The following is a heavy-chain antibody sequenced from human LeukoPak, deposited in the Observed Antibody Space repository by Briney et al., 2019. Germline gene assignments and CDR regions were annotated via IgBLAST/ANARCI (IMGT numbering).Heavy chain of an antibody. Sequence: ASVKVSCKASGCTFTSYYMHWVRQAPGQGVEWMGLINPSGGSTSYAQKFQGRVTMTRDTSTSTVYMELSSLRSEDTAVYYCARDLSSSSDYYYYYGMDVWGQGTTVTVSS. CDR2: INPSGGST. D-gene: IGHD6-6*01. CDR3: ARDLSSSSDYYYYYGMDV. V-gene: IGHV1-46*01. CDR1: GCTFTSYY. J-gene: IGHJ6*02.